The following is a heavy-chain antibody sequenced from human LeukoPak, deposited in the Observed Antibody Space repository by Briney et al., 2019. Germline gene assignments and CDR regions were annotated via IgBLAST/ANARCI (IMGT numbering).Heavy chain of an antibody. Sequence: PSETLSLTCTVSGGSISSYYWSWIRQPPGKGLEWIGYMHHSGNSNYNPSLKSRVTISVDTSKKQFSLKLSSVTAADTAVYYCAGSFKPWYFDLWGRGTLVTVPS. CDR3: AGSFKPWYFDL. J-gene: IGHJ2*01. CDR2: MHHSGNS. V-gene: IGHV4-59*08. CDR1: GGSISSYY.